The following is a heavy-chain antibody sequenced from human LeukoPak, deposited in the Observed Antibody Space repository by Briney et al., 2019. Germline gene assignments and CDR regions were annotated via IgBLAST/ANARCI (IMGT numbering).Heavy chain of an antibody. CDR3: ARDYDFWSGYSPHMDV. J-gene: IGHJ6*03. D-gene: IGHD3-3*01. CDR2: IWYDGSNK. CDR1: GFTFSSYG. Sequence: GGSLRLSCAASGFTFSSYGMHWVRQAPGKGLEWVAVIWYDGSNKYYADSVKGRFTISRDNSKNTLYLQMNSLRAEDTAVYYCARDYDFWSGYSPHMDVWGKGTTVTVS. V-gene: IGHV3-33*01.